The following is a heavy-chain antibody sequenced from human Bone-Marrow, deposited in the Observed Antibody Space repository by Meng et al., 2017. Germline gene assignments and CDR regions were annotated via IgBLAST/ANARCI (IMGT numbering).Heavy chain of an antibody. Sequence: QLQLQESGSGPLKPSQTLSLTCAVSGDSISSGGYSWSWIRQPPGEGLEWIGYIYHSGSTYFNPSLKSRVTVSVDRSKNQFSLNLSSVTAADTAVYYCARYSSSSLAFDFWGQGTLVTVSS. J-gene: IGHJ4*02. CDR3: ARYSSSSLAFDF. V-gene: IGHV4-30-2*01. CDR2: IYHSGST. D-gene: IGHD6-6*01. CDR1: GDSISSGGYS.